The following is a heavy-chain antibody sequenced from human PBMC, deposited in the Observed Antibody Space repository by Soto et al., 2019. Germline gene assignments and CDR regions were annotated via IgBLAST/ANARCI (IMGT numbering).Heavy chain of an antibody. Sequence: PGGSLRLSCEASGFNFSSYGIHVVRQSPGKGLEWVAIIWNDGSNEYYVDSVKGRFTISRDNSKNTVYLQVSKLRAEDTAVYFCARDQTDSGGYSDSWGQGTLVTVS. D-gene: IGHD3-22*01. J-gene: IGHJ4*02. CDR3: ARDQTDSGGYSDS. CDR1: GFNFSSYG. V-gene: IGHV3-33*01. CDR2: IWNDGSNE.